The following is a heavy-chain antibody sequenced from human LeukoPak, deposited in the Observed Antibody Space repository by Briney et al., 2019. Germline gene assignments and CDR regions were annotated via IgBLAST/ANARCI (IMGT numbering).Heavy chain of an antibody. Sequence: GGSLRLSCADSGFLFSDFIDHPMVWVRQAPGKGLEWVSYISSSSTSISYADSVRGRFSISRDNAQRSLYLHMNSLRDEDTAVYYCAAGSYCGGDCSYGAFDIWGQGTMVTVSS. CDR1: GFLFSDFIDHP. D-gene: IGHD2-21*02. CDR2: ISSSSTSI. CDR3: AAGSYCGGDCSYGAFDI. J-gene: IGHJ3*02. V-gene: IGHV3-21*04.